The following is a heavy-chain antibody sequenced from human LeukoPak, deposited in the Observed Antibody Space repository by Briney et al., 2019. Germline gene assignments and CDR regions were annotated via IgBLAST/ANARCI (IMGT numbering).Heavy chain of an antibody. D-gene: IGHD2-2*01. Sequence: PGGSLRLSCAASGFTFSSYWMHWVRQAPGKGLVWVSRINSDGSSTSYADSVKGRFTISRDNAKNTLYLQMNSLRAEDTAVYYCARDHCSSTSCYARDYFDYWGQGTLVTVSS. CDR3: ARDHCSSTSCYARDYFDY. V-gene: IGHV3-74*01. CDR2: INSDGSST. J-gene: IGHJ4*02. CDR1: GFTFSSYW.